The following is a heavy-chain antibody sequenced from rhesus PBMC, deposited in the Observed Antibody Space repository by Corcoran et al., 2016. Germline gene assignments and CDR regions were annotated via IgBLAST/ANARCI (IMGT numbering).Heavy chain of an antibody. V-gene: IGHV4-169*02. J-gene: IGHJ3*01. CDR2: IYGSGISA. D-gene: IGHD5-24*01. CDR1: GGSISSSY. Sequence: QLQLQESGPGLVKPSETLSVTCAVSGGSISSSYWSWIRQAPGKGLEWIGYIYGSGISANYNPSRKSRGTLSGDTAKNQLSRKMSAVTAADTAVYYCATDRDREGDAFDFWGQGLRVTVSS. CDR3: ATDRDREGDAFDF.